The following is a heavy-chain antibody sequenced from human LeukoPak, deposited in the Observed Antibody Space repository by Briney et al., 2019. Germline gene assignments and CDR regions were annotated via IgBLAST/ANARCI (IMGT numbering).Heavy chain of an antibody. V-gene: IGHV3-48*01. Sequence: GGSPRLSCAASGFTFSSYSMNWVRQAPGKGLEWVSYISSSSSTIYYADSVKGRFTISRDNAKNSLYLQMNSLRAEDTAVYYCARGTMLSDAFDIWGQGTMVTVSS. CDR1: GFTFSSYS. CDR3: ARGTMLSDAFDI. J-gene: IGHJ3*02. CDR2: ISSSSSTI. D-gene: IGHD3-10*01.